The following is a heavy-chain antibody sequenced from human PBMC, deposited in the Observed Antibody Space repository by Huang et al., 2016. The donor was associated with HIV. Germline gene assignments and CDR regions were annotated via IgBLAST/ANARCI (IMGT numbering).Heavy chain of an antibody. V-gene: IGHV1-69*01. CDR2: IIPIIGTA. J-gene: IGHJ4*02. Sequence: QVKLVQSGAEVKKPGSSVKVSCKASGGTFSSYGISGVRQAPGQGLEWMGGIIPIIGTAKYAQKFQDRVTITADEATSTTYMEVSSLRSEDTAVYYCARAPIAGGGRDFDEGAEYDYWGQGTLVTVSS. D-gene: IGHD6-13*01. CDR3: ARAPIAGGGRDFDEGAEYDY. CDR1: GGTFSSYG.